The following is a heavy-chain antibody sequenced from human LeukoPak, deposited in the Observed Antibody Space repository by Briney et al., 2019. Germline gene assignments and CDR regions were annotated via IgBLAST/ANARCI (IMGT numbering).Heavy chain of an antibody. D-gene: IGHD3-22*01. CDR2: INPHSGGT. CDR1: GYTFTGYY. Sequence: ASVKVSCKASGYTFTGYYIHWVRQAPGQGLEWMGWINPHSGGTNYAQKFQGRVTMTRDTSISTAYMELSRLRSDDTAVYYCARGQTMIDFGRFDPWGQGTLVTVSS. CDR3: ARGQTMIDFGRFDP. V-gene: IGHV1-2*02. J-gene: IGHJ5*02.